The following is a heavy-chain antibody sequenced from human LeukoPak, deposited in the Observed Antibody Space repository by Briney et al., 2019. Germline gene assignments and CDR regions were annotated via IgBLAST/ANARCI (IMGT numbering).Heavy chain of an antibody. CDR1: GGSFSGYY. Sequence: PSETLSLTCAVYGGSFSGYYWSWIRQPPGKGLEWIGEINHSGSTNYNPSLKSRVTISVDTSKNQFSLKLSSVTAADTAVYYCARGDLGIRDYWGQGTLVTVSS. D-gene: IGHD3-16*01. CDR2: INHSGST. V-gene: IGHV4-34*01. CDR3: ARGDLGIRDY. J-gene: IGHJ4*02.